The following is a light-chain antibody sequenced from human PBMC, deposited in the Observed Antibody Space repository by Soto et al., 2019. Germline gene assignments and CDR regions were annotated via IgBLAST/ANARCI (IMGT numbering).Light chain of an antibody. V-gene: IGKV3-15*01. CDR2: GAS. J-gene: IGKJ1*01. CDR3: QQYNNWPLT. CDR1: QSVSSN. Sequence: EIVMTQSPATLSVSPGERATLSCRASQSVSSNLAWYQQKPGQAPRLLIYGASTRATGIPARFSGSGSGTEFTLTISSLQSEAFAVYYCQQYNNWPLTFGQGTKVEI.